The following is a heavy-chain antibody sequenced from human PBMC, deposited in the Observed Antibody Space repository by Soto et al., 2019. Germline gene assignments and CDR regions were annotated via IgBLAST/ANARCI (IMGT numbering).Heavy chain of an antibody. Sequence: SETLSLTGAVSGGSISSSSGWRWVRQPPGKGLEWIGEISHSGSTNYNPSLKSRVTISVDRYKNQLSLRLSSVTAADTAVYSCVVNLDCGSGSCDPALDYWGQGTLVTVSS. J-gene: IGHJ4*02. D-gene: IGHD2-15*01. CDR2: ISHSGST. CDR3: VVNLDCGSGSCDPALDY. CDR1: GGSISSSSG. V-gene: IGHV4-4*02.